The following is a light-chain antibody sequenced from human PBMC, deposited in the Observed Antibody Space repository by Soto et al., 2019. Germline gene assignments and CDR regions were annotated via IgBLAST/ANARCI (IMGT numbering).Light chain of an antibody. CDR3: LQDSNYPLT. J-gene: IGKJ1*01. Sequence: AIQMTQSPSSLSASVGDRVTIACRASQGIRNGLGWYQQKPGRAPNLLIYAASRLQSGVTSRFSGSGSGTDFTLTISSLQPEDFATYYCLQDSNYPLTFGQGTKVEIK. CDR2: AAS. V-gene: IGKV1-6*01. CDR1: QGIRNG.